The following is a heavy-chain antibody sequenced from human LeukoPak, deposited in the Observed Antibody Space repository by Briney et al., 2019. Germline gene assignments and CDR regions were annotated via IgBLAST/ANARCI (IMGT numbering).Heavy chain of an antibody. CDR2: ISGSGGST. J-gene: IGHJ4*02. CDR3: ATYYCSGGSCEGGY. Sequence: GGSLRLSCAASGFTFRSYAMSWVRQARGKGLEWVSAISGSGGSTYYADSVKGRFTISRDNSKNTLYLQMNSLRAEDTAVYYRATYYCSGGSCEGGYWGQGTLVTVSS. V-gene: IGHV3-23*01. CDR1: GFTFRSYA. D-gene: IGHD2-15*01.